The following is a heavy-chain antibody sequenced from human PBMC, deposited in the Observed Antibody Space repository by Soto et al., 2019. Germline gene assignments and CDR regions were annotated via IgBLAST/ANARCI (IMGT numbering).Heavy chain of an antibody. CDR1: GYTFTGYY. CDR2: INPNSGGT. J-gene: IGHJ6*02. CDR3: ARDSSGYYSAYYYGMDV. V-gene: IGHV1-2*04. Sequence: ASVKVSCKASGYTFTGYYMHWVRQAPGQGLEWMGWINPNSGGTNYAQKFQGWATMTRDTSISTAYMELSRLRSDDTAVYYCARDSSGYYSAYYYGMDVWGQGTTVTVSS. D-gene: IGHD3-22*01.